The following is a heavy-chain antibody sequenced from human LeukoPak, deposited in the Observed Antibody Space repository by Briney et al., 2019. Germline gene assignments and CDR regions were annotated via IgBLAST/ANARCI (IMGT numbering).Heavy chain of an antibody. CDR3: ARLRYCSGGSCYGPPYNWFDP. J-gene: IGHJ5*02. Sequence: RGESLQISCKGSGYSFTSYWISWVRQMPGKGLEWMGRIDPSDSYTNYSPSFQGHVTISADKSISTAYLQWSSLKASDTAMYYCARLRYCSGGSCYGPPYNWFDPWGQGTLVTVSS. CDR2: IDPSDSYT. CDR1: GYSFTSYW. D-gene: IGHD2-15*01. V-gene: IGHV5-10-1*01.